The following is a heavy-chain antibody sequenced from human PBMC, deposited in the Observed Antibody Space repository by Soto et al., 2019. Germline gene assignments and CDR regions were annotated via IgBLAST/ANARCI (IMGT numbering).Heavy chain of an antibody. Sequence: GGSLRLSCAASGFTFSSYGMHWVRQAPGKGLEWVAVISCDGSNKYYADSVKGRFTISRDNSKNTLYLQMNSLRAEDTAVYYCAKDRTPGGVMDVWGQGTTVTV. D-gene: IGHD3-10*01. CDR2: ISCDGSNK. V-gene: IGHV3-30*18. CDR1: GFTFSSYG. J-gene: IGHJ6*02. CDR3: AKDRTPGGVMDV.